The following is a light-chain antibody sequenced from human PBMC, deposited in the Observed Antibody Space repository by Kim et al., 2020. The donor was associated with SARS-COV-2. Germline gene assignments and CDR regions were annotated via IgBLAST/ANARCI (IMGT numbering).Light chain of an antibody. CDR3: QQYYSTPLT. J-gene: IGKJ1*01. CDR1: QSVLYSYNNKNC. CDR2: GAS. V-gene: IGKV4-1*01. Sequence: ATINCKSSQSVLYSYNNKNCLAWYQQKPGQPPKLLISGASTRESGVPDRFSGSGSGTDFTLTISSLQAEDVSVYYCQQYYSTPLTFGQGTKVDIK.